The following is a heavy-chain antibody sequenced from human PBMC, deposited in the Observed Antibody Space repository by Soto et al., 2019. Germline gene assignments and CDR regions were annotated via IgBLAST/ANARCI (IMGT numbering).Heavy chain of an antibody. V-gene: IGHV1-2*04. Sequence: ASVKVSCKASGYTFTGYYMHWVRQAPGQGLEWMGWINPNSGGTNYAHKFQGWVTMTRDTSISTAYMELSRLRSDDTAVYYCARVSGYCSSTSCDPWFDPWGQGTLVTVSS. J-gene: IGHJ5*02. CDR1: GYTFTGYY. CDR2: INPNSGGT. D-gene: IGHD2-2*01. CDR3: ARVSGYCSSTSCDPWFDP.